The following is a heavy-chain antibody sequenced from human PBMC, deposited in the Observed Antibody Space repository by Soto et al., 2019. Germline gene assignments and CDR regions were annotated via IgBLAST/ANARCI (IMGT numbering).Heavy chain of an antibody. CDR3: ARASPPANTALSTSHHYYGMDV. CDR2: IYYSGST. D-gene: IGHD5-18*01. J-gene: IGHJ6*02. V-gene: IGHV4-30-4*01. CDR1: GGSISSGDYY. Sequence: SETLSLTCTVSGGSISSGDYYWSWIRQPPGKGLEWIGYIYYSGSTYYNPSLKSRVTISEDTSKNQFSLKVSSVTAADTAVYYCARASPPANTALSTSHHYYGMDVWGQGTTVTVSS.